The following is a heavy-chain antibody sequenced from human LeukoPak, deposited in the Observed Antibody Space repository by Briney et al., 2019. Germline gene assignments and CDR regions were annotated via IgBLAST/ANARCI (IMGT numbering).Heavy chain of an antibody. CDR3: ARAGVWDYSDSSGYHNAAFDI. J-gene: IGHJ3*02. CDR1: GYTFTDYY. Sequence: ASVKVSCKASGYTFTDYYMHWVRQAPGQGLEWMGWINPSSGGTNYPQKFQGRVTVTRDTSISTAYMDLSRLRSDDTAVYYCARAGVWDYSDSSGYHNAAFDIWGQGTMVTVSS. V-gene: IGHV1-2*02. D-gene: IGHD3-22*01. CDR2: INPSSGGT.